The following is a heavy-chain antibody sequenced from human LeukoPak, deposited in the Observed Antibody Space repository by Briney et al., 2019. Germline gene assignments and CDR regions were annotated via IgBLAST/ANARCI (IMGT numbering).Heavy chain of an antibody. V-gene: IGHV3-48*03. CDR2: ISSSGSTI. CDR3: AKGRIAARPRRFDY. Sequence: GGSLRLSCAASGFTFSSYEMNWVRQAPGKGLEWVSYISSSGSTIYYADSVKGRFTISRDNAKNSLYLQMNSLRAEDTAVYYCAKGRIAARPRRFDYWGQGTLVTVSS. J-gene: IGHJ4*02. CDR1: GFTFSSYE. D-gene: IGHD6-6*01.